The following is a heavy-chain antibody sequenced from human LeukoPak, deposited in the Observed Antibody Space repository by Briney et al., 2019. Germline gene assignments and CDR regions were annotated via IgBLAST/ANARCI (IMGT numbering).Heavy chain of an antibody. J-gene: IGHJ4*02. CDR1: GFTFSSYW. Sequence: RGSLRLSCAASGFTFSSYWMSWVRQAPGKGLEWVANIKQDGSEKYYVDSVKGRFTISRDNAKNSLYLQMNSLRAEDTAVYYCAIQKADLITMIRGVIAYWGQGTLVTVSS. CDR3: AIQKADLITMIRGVIAY. V-gene: IGHV3-7*01. CDR2: IKQDGSEK. D-gene: IGHD3-10*01.